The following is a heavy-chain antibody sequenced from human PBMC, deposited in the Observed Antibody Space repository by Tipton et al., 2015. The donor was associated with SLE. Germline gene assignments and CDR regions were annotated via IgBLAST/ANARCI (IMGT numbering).Heavy chain of an antibody. V-gene: IGHV3-23*03. J-gene: IGHJ4*02. CDR2: TYRGGTS. CDR3: ARDRVVGAEGGGYYRDY. D-gene: IGHD2-15*01. CDR1: GFSFSSHA. Sequence: SLRLSCAASGFSFSSHAISWVRQAPGKGLEWVSVTYRGGTSYYVDSVRGRFTSSRDDSKNTLFLQMDSLTPEDTAVYYCARDRVVGAEGGGYYRDYWGQGTLVTVSS.